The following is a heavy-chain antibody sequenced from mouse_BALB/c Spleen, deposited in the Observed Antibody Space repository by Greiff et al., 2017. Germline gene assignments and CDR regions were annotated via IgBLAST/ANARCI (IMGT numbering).Heavy chain of an antibody. D-gene: IGHD1-2*01. V-gene: IGHV1S137*01. CDR3: ARGVLRLRYFDY. CDR2: ISTYYGDA. Sequence: QVQLQQSGAELVRPGVSVKISCKGSGYTFTDYAMHWVKQSHAKSLEWIGVISTYYGDASYNQKFKGKATMTVDKSSSTAYMELARLTSEDSAIYYCARGVLRLRYFDYWGQGTTLTVSA. J-gene: IGHJ2*01. CDR1: GYTFTDYA.